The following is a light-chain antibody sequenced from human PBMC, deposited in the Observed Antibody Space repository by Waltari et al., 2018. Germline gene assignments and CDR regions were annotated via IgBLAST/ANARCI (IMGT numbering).Light chain of an antibody. Sequence: DIVMTQSPDSLAVSLGERATINCKSSQSVLYRSNNYNYLAWYQQKPGQPPKLPIYWASTRESGVPDRCSGSGSGTDFTLTISSLQAEDVAVYYCQQYYSVPPTFGQGTKVEIK. CDR3: QQYYSVPPT. CDR2: WAS. CDR1: QSVLYRSNNYNY. V-gene: IGKV4-1*01. J-gene: IGKJ1*01.